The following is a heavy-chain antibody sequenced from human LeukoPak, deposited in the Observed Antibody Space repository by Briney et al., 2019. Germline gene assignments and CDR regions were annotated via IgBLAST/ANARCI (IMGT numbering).Heavy chain of an antibody. Sequence: ASVKVSCKVSGYTLTELSMHWVRQAPGKGLEWMGGFDPEDGETIYAQKFQGRVTMTEDTSTDTAYMELSSLRSEDTAVYYCETDPIPPQGYYYGMDVWGQGTTVTVSS. CDR1: GYTLTELS. V-gene: IGHV1-24*01. J-gene: IGHJ6*02. CDR3: ETDPIPPQGYYYGMDV. CDR2: FDPEDGET.